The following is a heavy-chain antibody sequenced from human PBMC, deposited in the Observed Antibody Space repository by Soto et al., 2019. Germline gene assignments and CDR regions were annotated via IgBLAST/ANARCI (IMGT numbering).Heavy chain of an antibody. Sequence: EVQLVESGGGLVQPGGSLRLSCAASGFTFSSYWMHRVRQAPGKGLVWVSRINSDGSSTSYADSLKGRFTISRDNAKNTCYLALDCRRAEDTALYYCARVYGCSAVMFAPCGQRTLVTVSS. CDR1: GFTFSSYW. J-gene: IGHJ5*02. V-gene: IGHV3-74*01. D-gene: IGHD2-21*01. CDR2: INSDGSST. CDR3: ARVYGCSAVMFAP.